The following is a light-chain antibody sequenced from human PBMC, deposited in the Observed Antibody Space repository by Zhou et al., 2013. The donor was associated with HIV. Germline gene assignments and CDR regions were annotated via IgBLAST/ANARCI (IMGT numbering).Light chain of an antibody. CDR2: QAS. J-gene: IGKJ5*01. V-gene: IGKV2-30*01. CDR3: MQGTNWIT. Sequence: DVVLTQSPLSLSVPLGQPASMSCRSSLSLDYSDGYAYLSWFHQRPGQSPRRLFRQASSRESGVPDRFTGSGSGTDFTLRISRVGDLRMLGFITCMQGTNWITFGQGTR. CDR1: LSLDYSDGYAY.